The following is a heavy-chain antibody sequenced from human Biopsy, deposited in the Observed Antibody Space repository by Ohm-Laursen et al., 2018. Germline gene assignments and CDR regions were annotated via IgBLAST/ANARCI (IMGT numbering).Heavy chain of an antibody. V-gene: IGHV4-39*01. Sequence: GTLSLTCTVSGGSISSGGSYWGWIRQPPGKGLEWIGSIFYRGSTHYKPSLKSRVNISVDTSKNQFSLKLNSVTAADTAVYYCAGDYDTSGYYYVSWGQGTLVTVSS. CDR3: AGDYDTSGYYYVS. J-gene: IGHJ5*02. D-gene: IGHD3-22*01. CDR2: IFYRGST. CDR1: GGSISSGGSY.